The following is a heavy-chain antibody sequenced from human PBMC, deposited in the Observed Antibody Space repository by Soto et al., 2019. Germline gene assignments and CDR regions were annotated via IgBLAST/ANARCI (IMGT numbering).Heavy chain of an antibody. CDR3: ARVPNDFWSGYYVYYYGMDV. J-gene: IGHJ6*02. CDR2: IWYDGSNK. CDR1: GFTFSSYG. D-gene: IGHD3-3*01. Sequence: GGSLRLSCPASGFTFSSYGMHWVRQAPGKGLEWLAVIWYDGSNKYYADSVKGRFTISRDNSKNTLYLQMNSLRAEDTAVYYCARVPNDFWSGYYVYYYGMDVWGQGTTVTVSS. V-gene: IGHV3-33*01.